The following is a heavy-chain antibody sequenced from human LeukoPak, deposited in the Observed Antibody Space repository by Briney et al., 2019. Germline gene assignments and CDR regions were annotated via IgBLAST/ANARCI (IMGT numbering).Heavy chain of an antibody. D-gene: IGHD3-22*01. V-gene: IGHV3-23*01. CDR3: AKDLLNYYDSSGYYGTTNFDS. CDR2: ISGSGVST. J-gene: IGHJ4*02. Sequence: GGSLRLSCAASGFTFSSYAMSWVRQAPGEGLEWVSAISGSGVSTYYADSVKGRVTISSDDVKNTLYLQMKSLRAADTAAYYCAKDLLNYYDSSGYYGTTNFDSWGQGTLVTVSS. CDR1: GFTFSSYA.